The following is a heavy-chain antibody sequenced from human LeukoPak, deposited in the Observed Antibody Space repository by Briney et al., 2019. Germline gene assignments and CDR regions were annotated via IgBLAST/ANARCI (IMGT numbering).Heavy chain of an antibody. CDR3: ARSMSGSREL. D-gene: IGHD1-26*01. J-gene: IGHJ4*02. Sequence: PGGSLRLSCAASGFTFSSYDFHWVRQPIGKGLEWVSAIGTAGDTYYPGSVKGRFTMSRENAKNTLYLQMNSLSAEDTAMYYCARSMSGSRELWGQGTLVTVSP. V-gene: IGHV3-13*04. CDR2: IGTAGDT. CDR1: GFTFSSYD.